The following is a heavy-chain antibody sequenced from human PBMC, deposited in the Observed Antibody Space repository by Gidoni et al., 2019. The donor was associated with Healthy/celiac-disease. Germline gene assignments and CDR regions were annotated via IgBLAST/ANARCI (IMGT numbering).Heavy chain of an antibody. CDR2: INPNSGGT. Sequence: QVQLVQSWAEVKKPGASVKFSCKASGYTFTGYYMHWVRQAPGQGLEWMGWINPNSGGTNYAQKFQGRVTMTRDTSISTAYMELSRLRSDDTAVYYCARLAAAGSYYYYYYGMDVWGQGTTVTVSS. D-gene: IGHD6-13*01. V-gene: IGHV1-2*02. J-gene: IGHJ6*02. CDR1: GYTFTGYY. CDR3: ARLAAAGSYYYYYYGMDV.